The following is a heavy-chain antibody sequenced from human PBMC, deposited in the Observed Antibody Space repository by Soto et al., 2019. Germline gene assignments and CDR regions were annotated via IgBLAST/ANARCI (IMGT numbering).Heavy chain of an antibody. CDR1: GFTFSSYA. J-gene: IGHJ6*02. CDR3: LVVPTYYYYGMDV. Sequence: GGSLRLSCAASGFTFSSYAMSWVRQAPGKGLEWVSAISGSGGSTYYADSVKGRFTISRDNSKNTLYLQMNSLRAEDTAVYYELVVPTYYYYGMDVWGQGTTVTVSS. D-gene: IGHD2-2*01. V-gene: IGHV3-23*01. CDR2: ISGSGGST.